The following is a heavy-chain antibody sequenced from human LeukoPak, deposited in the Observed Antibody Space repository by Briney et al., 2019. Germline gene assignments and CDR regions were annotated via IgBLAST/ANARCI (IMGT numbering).Heavy chain of an antibody. D-gene: IGHD2-15*01. CDR1: GFSFSNAW. Sequence: PGGSLRLSCAASGFSFSNAWISWARQAPGKGLEWVGRIKSKSDGGTTDYAAPVKGRFTISRDDSKNTLYLQMNSLKTEDTAVYYCTTAPIGYCSGGSCSYAFDIWGQGKMVTVSS. CDR2: IKSKSDGGTT. J-gene: IGHJ3*02. CDR3: TTAPIGYCSGGSCSYAFDI. V-gene: IGHV3-15*01.